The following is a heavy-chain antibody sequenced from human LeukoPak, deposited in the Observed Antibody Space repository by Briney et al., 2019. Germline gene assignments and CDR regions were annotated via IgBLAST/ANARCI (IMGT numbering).Heavy chain of an antibody. CDR2: IKQDGSER. D-gene: IGHD4-23*01. CDR1: GFTFSIYW. V-gene: IGHV3-7*03. CDR3: ARGDVGDYGGNSGSYYYYYGMDV. J-gene: IGHJ6*02. Sequence: GGSLRLSCAASGFTFSIYWMSWVRQAPGKGLEWVANIKQDGSERYYVDSVKGRFTPSRDNAKNSLYLQMNSLRAEDTAVYYCARGDVGDYGGNSGSYYYYYGMDVWGQGTTVTVSS.